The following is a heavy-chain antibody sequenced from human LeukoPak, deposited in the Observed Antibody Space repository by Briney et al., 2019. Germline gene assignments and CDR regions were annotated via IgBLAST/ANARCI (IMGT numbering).Heavy chain of an antibody. CDR2: ISSNGGST. V-gene: IGHV3-64*01. CDR1: GFTFSSYA. D-gene: IGHD5-18*01. Sequence: GGSLRLSCAVSGFTFSSYAMHWVRQAPGKGLEYVSAISSNGGSTYYANSVKGRFTISRDNSKNTLYLQMGSLRAEDMAVYYCAREGQLWSLDYWGQGTLVTVSS. CDR3: AREGQLWSLDY. J-gene: IGHJ4*02.